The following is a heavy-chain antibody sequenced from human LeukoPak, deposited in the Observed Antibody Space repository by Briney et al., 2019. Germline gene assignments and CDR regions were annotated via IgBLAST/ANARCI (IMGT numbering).Heavy chain of an antibody. CDR3: ARAGPKYNWNYASRAFDI. J-gene: IGHJ3*02. CDR1: GGSFSGYY. D-gene: IGHD1-7*01. CDR2: INHSGST. Sequence: PSGTLSLTCAVYGGSFSGYYWSWLRPPPRKGLEWIGEINHSGSTNYNPSPKSRVTISVDTSKTHVSLKLSSVTAADTAVYYCARAGPKYNWNYASRAFDIGGQGTMVTVSS. V-gene: IGHV4-34*01.